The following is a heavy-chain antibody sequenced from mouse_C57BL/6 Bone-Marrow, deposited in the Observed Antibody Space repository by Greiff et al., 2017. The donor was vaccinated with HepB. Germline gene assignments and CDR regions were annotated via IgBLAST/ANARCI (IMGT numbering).Heavy chain of an antibody. Sequence: EVKLMESGGGLVQSGRSLRLSCATSGFTFSDFYMEWVRQAPGKGLEWIAASRNKANDYTTEYSASVKGRFIVSRDTSQSILYLQMNALRAEDTAIYYCARDGGTTVVDYAMDYWGQGTSVTVSS. CDR1: GFTFSDFY. J-gene: IGHJ4*01. V-gene: IGHV7-1*01. CDR3: ARDGGTTVVDYAMDY. D-gene: IGHD1-1*01. CDR2: SRNKANDYTT.